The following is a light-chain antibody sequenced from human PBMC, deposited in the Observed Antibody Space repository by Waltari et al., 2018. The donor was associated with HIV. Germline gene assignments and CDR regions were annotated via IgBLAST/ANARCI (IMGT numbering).Light chain of an antibody. CDR2: DDS. V-gene: IGLV3-21*02. CDR1: NTGSKS. Sequence: SNVLTQPPSVSVAPGQTARITCGGNNTGSKSVHWYQQRPGQAPVVVVFDDSDRPSGIRGRCAGCSSGNRATRTISRVEAGDEADDYCQGWDSSRDWVCGGGTKLTVL. J-gene: IGLJ3*02. CDR3: QGWDSSRDWV.